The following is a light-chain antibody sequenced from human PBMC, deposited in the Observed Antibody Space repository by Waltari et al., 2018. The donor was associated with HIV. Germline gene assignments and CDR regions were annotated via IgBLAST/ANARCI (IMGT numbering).Light chain of an antibody. Sequence: QSVLTQPPSASGTPGQRVTISCSGSSSNIGTNYVYWYQQLPGTAPKPLIYRNNQRPSGVPDRFSGSKSGTSASLAISGLRSEDEADYYCAAWRDSLSAVVFGGGTKLTVL. CDR3: AAWRDSLSAVV. V-gene: IGLV1-47*01. J-gene: IGLJ2*01. CDR2: RNN. CDR1: SSNIGTNY.